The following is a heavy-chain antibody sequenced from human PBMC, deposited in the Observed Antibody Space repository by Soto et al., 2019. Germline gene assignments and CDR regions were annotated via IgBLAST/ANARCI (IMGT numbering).Heavy chain of an antibody. CDR1: GYTFTGYY. Sequence: ASVKASCKASGYTFTGYYMHWVRQAPGQGLEWMGWINPNSGGTNYAQKFQGWVTMTRDTSISTAYMELSRLRSDDTAVYYCAREVPGGYFDYWGQGTLVTVSS. D-gene: IGHD2-15*01. J-gene: IGHJ4*02. V-gene: IGHV1-2*04. CDR3: AREVPGGYFDY. CDR2: INPNSGGT.